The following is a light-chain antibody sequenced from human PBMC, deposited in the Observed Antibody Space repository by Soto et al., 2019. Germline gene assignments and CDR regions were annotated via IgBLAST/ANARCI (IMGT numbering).Light chain of an antibody. J-gene: IGKJ1*01. V-gene: IGKV3-11*01. Sequence: EIVLTQSPATLSLSPGERATLSCRASQSVSSYLAWYQQKPGQAPRLLIYDASNRATGIPARFSGSGSGTDFTLTISSLEPEDSALYYCQQRSNWRGTFGQGTKVEIK. CDR2: DAS. CDR1: QSVSSY. CDR3: QQRSNWRGT.